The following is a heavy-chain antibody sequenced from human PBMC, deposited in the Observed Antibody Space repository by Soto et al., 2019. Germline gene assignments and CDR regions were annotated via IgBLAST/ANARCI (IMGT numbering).Heavy chain of an antibody. J-gene: IGHJ6*02. D-gene: IGHD2-21*01. CDR1: GFTFGSYS. CDR2: ISSTSTYI. CDR3: ASDREGLALIYGLDV. Sequence: VQLVESGGGLVKPGGSLRLSCAASGFTFGSYSMNWVRQAPGKGLEWVSSISSTSTYIYYADSVRGRFTISRDNAKKSLYLQINSLRDEDTAVFYCASDREGLALIYGLDVWGQGTTVTVSS. V-gene: IGHV3-21*01.